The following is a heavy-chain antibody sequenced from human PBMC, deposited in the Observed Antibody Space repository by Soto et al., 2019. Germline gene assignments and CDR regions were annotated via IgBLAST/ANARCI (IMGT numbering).Heavy chain of an antibody. CDR2: IIPIFGTA. J-gene: IGHJ4*02. CDR1: GGTFSSYA. CDR3: ARDDRGSYGKFDY. V-gene: IGHV1-69*13. Sequence: PSVKVSCKASGGTFSSYAISWVRQAPGQGLEWMGGIIPIFGTANYAQKFQGRVTITADESTSTAYMELSSLRSEDTAVYYCARDDRGSYGKFDYWGQGTLVTVSS. D-gene: IGHD5-18*01.